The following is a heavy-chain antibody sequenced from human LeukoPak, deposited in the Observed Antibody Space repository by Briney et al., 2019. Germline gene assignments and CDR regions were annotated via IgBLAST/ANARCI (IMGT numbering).Heavy chain of an antibody. CDR1: GFTISSYS. D-gene: IGHD3-22*01. Sequence: GRSLRLSCAASGFTISSYSMNWVRQAPGKGLEWVSSISSSSSYIYYADSVKGRFTISRDIAKNTVYLEMNDLRAEDTALYYCAREIGYYFDSDDSRLRGRLDVWGKGTSVTVSS. J-gene: IGHJ6*04. V-gene: IGHV3-21*04. CDR3: AREIGYYFDSDDSRLRGRLDV. CDR2: ISSSSSYI.